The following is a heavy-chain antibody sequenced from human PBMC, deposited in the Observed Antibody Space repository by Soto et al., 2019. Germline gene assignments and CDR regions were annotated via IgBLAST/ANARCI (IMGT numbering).Heavy chain of an antibody. CDR3: ARHSDCTGGSCYSEYFAVGNWFDP. CDR2: LYYSGNT. J-gene: IGHJ5*02. Sequence: PSETLSLTCTVSGGSISSNNYYWGWIRQPPGKGLEWIGSLYYSGNTYYKSSLKSRITMSVDTSKNQFSLKLSSVTAADTAVYYCARHSDCTGGSCYSEYFAVGNWFDPWGQGTLVTVSS. CDR1: GGSISSNNYY. V-gene: IGHV4-39*01. D-gene: IGHD2-15*01.